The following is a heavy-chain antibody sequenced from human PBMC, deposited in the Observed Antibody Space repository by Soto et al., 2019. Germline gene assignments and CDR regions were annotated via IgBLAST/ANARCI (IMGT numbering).Heavy chain of an antibody. CDR2: IYYSGST. CDR1: GGSITSYY. Sequence: SETLSLTCAVSGGSITSYYWSWIRQAPRKGLEWIGYIYYSGSTNYNPSLKSRVTISVDTSKNQFSLKLSSVTAADTAVYYCARGNFIVVVPAAGNYGMDVWGQGTTVTVS. J-gene: IGHJ6*02. CDR3: ARGNFIVVVPAAGNYGMDV. D-gene: IGHD2-2*01. V-gene: IGHV4-59*01.